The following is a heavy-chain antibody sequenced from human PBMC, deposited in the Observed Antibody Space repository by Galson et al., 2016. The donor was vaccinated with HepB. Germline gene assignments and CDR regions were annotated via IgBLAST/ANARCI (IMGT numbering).Heavy chain of an antibody. CDR3: VGDVSYKIAY. J-gene: IGHJ4*02. CDR2: ISHDGNYI. D-gene: IGHD1-26*01. Sequence: SLRLSCAASGFSFNDYVMHWVRQAPGKGLVWVSRISHDGNYISYADSVKGRFTIYRDNTKNTFVLQMKSLGAEDTAFYYCVGDVSYKIAYWGLGTLVTVSS. CDR1: GFSFNDYV. V-gene: IGHV3-74*01.